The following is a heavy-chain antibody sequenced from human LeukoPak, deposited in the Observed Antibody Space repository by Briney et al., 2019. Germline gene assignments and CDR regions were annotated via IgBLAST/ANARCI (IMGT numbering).Heavy chain of an antibody. CDR1: GFTFSSYE. Sequence: GGSLRLSCAASGFTFSSYEMNWVRQAPGKGLEWVSSISSSSSYIYYADSGKGRFTISRDNAKNSLYLQMNSLRAEDTAVYYCARSPIDIVVVVAAPPDYWGQGTLVTVSS. J-gene: IGHJ4*02. CDR3: ARSPIDIVVVVAAPPDY. D-gene: IGHD2-15*01. CDR2: ISSSSSYI. V-gene: IGHV3-21*01.